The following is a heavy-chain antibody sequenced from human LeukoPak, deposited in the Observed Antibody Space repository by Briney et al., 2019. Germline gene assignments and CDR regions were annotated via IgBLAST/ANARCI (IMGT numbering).Heavy chain of an antibody. V-gene: IGHV1-69*01. CDR2: IIPIFGIA. CDR1: GGNFSTYA. Sequence: GASVKVSCKASGGNFSTYAISWVRQAPGQGLEWMGGIIPIFGIAHYAQKFQDRVTITAGESTSTVYMELSSLRFEDTAVYYCARRRAEGGSNGHYNWFDPWGQGILVTVSS. D-gene: IGHD6-13*01. CDR3: ARRRAEGGSNGHYNWFDP. J-gene: IGHJ5*02.